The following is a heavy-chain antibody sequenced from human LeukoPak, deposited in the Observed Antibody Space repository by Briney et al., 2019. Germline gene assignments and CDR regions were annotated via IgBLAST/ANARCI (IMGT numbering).Heavy chain of an antibody. J-gene: IGHJ4*02. Sequence: GGSLRLSCAASGFTVSSNYMSWVRQAPGKGLEWVSILYSGGSTYYADSVKGRFTISRHNSRNTLYLQMNSLRAEDTAVYYCARGGGSSGIYYVGYWGQGTLVTVSS. CDR3: ARGGGSSGIYYVGY. V-gene: IGHV3-53*04. D-gene: IGHD1-26*01. CDR2: LYSGGST. CDR1: GFTVSSNY.